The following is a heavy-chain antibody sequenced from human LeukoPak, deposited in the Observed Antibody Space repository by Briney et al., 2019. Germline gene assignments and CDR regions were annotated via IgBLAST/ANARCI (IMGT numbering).Heavy chain of an antibody. CDR1: GFTFSSYS. CDR3: ARDIGAGAVAGEIDY. Sequence: GGSLRLSCAASGFTFSSYSMNWVRQAPGKGLEWVSSISSSRSYIYYADSVKGRFTISRDNAKNSLYLQMNSLRAEDTAVYYCARDIGAGAVAGEIDYWGQGTLVTVSS. D-gene: IGHD6-19*01. V-gene: IGHV3-21*01. J-gene: IGHJ4*02. CDR2: ISSSRSYI.